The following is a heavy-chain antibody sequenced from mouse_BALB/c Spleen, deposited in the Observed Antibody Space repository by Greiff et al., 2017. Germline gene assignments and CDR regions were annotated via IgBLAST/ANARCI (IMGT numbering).Heavy chain of an antibody. Sequence: EVKLMESGGDLVKPGGSLKLSCAASGFTFSSYGMSWVRQTPDKRLEWVATISSGGSYTYYPDSVKGRFTISRDNAKNTLYLQMSSLKSEDTAMYYCARHDYEENYAMDYWGQGTSVTVSS. D-gene: IGHD2-4*01. V-gene: IGHV5-6*01. CDR2: ISSGGSYT. J-gene: IGHJ4*01. CDR1: GFTFSSYG. CDR3: ARHDYEENYAMDY.